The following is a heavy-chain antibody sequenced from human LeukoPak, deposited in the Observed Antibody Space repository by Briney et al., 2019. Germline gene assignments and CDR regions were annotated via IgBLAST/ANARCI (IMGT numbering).Heavy chain of an antibody. CDR2: IKPDGSAG. CDR3: ARANNSSWHN. CDR1: GFTFSSNW. J-gene: IGHJ4*02. D-gene: IGHD6-13*01. V-gene: IGHV3-7*01. Sequence: PGGSLRLSCATSGFTFSSNWMSWVRHVPGRGLDWVANIKPDGSAGYYAASVKGRFTVSRDNAKNSLYLQMNSLRAEDTAVYYCARANNSSWHNWGQGTLVTVSS.